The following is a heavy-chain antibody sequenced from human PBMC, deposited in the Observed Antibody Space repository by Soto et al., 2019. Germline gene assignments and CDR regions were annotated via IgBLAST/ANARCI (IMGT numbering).Heavy chain of an antibody. D-gene: IGHD4-17*01. Sequence: QVHLEESGPGLVKPSETLSLICSVSGGSLNNADYFWSWLRHHPENGLEWIGYIYYSGSTRYNPSLKRRATLSIDTSKNQFCLRLNSVTVADTAVYFCARDADYGGSRGGMDVWGRGTTVTVSS. V-gene: IGHV4-31*03. CDR3: ARDADYGGSRGGMDV. CDR2: IYYSGST. J-gene: IGHJ6*02. CDR1: GGSLNNADYF.